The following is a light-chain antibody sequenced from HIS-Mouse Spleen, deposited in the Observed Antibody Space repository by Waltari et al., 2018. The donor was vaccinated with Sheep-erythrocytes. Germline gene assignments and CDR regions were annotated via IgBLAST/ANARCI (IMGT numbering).Light chain of an antibody. CDR2: EGS. V-gene: IGLV2-23*01. CDR1: SSDVGSYNL. Sequence: QSALTQPASVSGSPGQSITISCTGTSSDVGSYNLVSWYQQHPGKAPKLMIYEGSKRPSGVSNRFSGSKSGNTASLTISWLQAEDEADYYCCSYAGSFWVFGGGTKLTVL. J-gene: IGLJ3*02. CDR3: CSYAGSFWV.